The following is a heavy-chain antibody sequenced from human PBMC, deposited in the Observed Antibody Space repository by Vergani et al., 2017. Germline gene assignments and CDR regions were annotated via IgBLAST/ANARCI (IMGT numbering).Heavy chain of an antibody. D-gene: IGHD3-16*01. V-gene: IGHV3-21*01. CDR1: GFTFSSYS. CDR3: VKDHPLRPFDY. CDR2: ISSSSSYI. J-gene: IGHJ4*02. Sequence: EVQLVESGGGLVKPGGSLRLSCAASGFTFSSYSMNWVRQAPGKGLEWVSSISSSSSYIYYADSVKGRFTISRDNSKNTLYLQMSSLRAEDTAVYYCVKDHPLRPFDYWGQGTLVTVSS.